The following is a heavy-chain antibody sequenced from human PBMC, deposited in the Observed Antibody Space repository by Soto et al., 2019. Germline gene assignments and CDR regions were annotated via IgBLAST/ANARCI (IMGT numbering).Heavy chain of an antibody. Sequence: EVQLVESGGGVVPPGGSLRLSCAASGFTFSAYWMHWVRQAPGKGLMWVSRINGDGRTTSYADSVKGRFTISRENAKNTLYLLMNSLRAEDTAVYYCARAAYGEYWFDPWGQGTLVTVSS. CDR1: GFTFSAYW. J-gene: IGHJ5*02. CDR3: ARAAYGEYWFDP. CDR2: INGDGRTT. V-gene: IGHV3-74*01. D-gene: IGHD4-17*01.